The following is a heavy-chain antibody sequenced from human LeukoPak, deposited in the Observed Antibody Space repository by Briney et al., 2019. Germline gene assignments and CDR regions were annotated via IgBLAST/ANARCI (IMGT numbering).Heavy chain of an antibody. CDR3: ARDPTVTTEFDYYYYYMDV. J-gene: IGHJ6*03. Sequence: GGSLRLSCAASGFTFSSYGMHWVRQAPGKGLEWVAVIWYGGSNKYYADSVKGRFTISRDNSKNTLYLQMNSLRAEDTAVYYCARDPTVTTEFDYYYYYMDVWGKGTTVTVSS. CDR2: IWYGGSNK. CDR1: GFTFSSYG. D-gene: IGHD4-11*01. V-gene: IGHV3-33*08.